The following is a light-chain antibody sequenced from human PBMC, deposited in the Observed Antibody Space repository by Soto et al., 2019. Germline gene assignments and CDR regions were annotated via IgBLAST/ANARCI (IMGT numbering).Light chain of an antibody. V-gene: IGKV3-15*01. Sequence: EIVMIQSPDTLSVSPGERATLSCRASQSIASNLAWYQQKPGQAPRLLIHGASNRATGVPARFSGSGSGTEFTLTISSLQSEDFAVYFCQQYHNWPPQYSFGQGTKLQIK. CDR1: QSIASN. CDR2: GAS. CDR3: QQYHNWPPQYS. J-gene: IGKJ2*03.